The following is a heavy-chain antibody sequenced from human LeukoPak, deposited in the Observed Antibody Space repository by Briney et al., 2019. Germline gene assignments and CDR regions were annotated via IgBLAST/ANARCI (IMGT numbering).Heavy chain of an antibody. CDR1: GFTFTSSA. J-gene: IGHJ4*02. Sequence: SVKVSCKASGFTFTSSAVQWVRQARGQRLEWIGWIVVGSGNTNYAQKFQERVTITRDMSTSTAYMELSSLRSEDMAVYYCAAPGSSGYWAYWGQGTLVTVSS. CDR3: AAPGSSGYWAY. V-gene: IGHV1-58*01. D-gene: IGHD3-22*01. CDR2: IVVGSGNT.